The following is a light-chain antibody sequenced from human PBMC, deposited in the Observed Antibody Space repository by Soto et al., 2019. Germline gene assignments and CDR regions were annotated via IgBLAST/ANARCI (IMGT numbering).Light chain of an antibody. Sequence: DIVMTQTPLSLSVTPGQPASISCKSSQSLLHSDGKTYLYWYLQKPGQPPQLLIYGASTRATDIPARFSGSGSGTEFTLTISSLQSEDFAVYYCQQYNNWPSALSFGGGTKVDIK. J-gene: IGKJ4*01. CDR3: QQYNNWPSALS. CDR2: GAS. CDR1: QSLLHSDGKTY. V-gene: IGKV2D-29*01.